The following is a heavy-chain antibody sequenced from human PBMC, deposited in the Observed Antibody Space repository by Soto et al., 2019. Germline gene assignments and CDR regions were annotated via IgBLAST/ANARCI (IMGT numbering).Heavy chain of an antibody. V-gene: IGHV3-11*01. Sequence: GGSLRLSCAASGFTFSDYYMRLIRQAPGNGLECVSYISSSGSTIYYADSVKGRFTIPRDNAKNSLYLQMNSLRAEDTAGYYCARARSRSAPFDTSAQGTLVNVSS. J-gene: IGHJ5*02. CDR3: ARARSRSAPFDT. CDR2: ISSSGSTI. CDR1: GFTFSDYY. D-gene: IGHD6-13*01.